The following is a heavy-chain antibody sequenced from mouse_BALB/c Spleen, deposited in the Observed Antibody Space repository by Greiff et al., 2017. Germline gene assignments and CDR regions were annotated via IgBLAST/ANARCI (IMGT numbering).Heavy chain of an antibody. V-gene: IGHV1-63*02. CDR1: GYTFTNYW. CDR2: IYPGGGYT. Sequence: QVQLKQSGAELVRPGTSVKISCKASGYTFTNYWLGWVKQRPGHGLEWIGDIYPGGGYTNYNEKFKGKATLTADTSSSTAYMQLSSLTSEDSAVYFCARCYGSSYPDYWGQGTTLTVSS. J-gene: IGHJ2*01. CDR3: ARCYGSSYPDY. D-gene: IGHD1-1*01.